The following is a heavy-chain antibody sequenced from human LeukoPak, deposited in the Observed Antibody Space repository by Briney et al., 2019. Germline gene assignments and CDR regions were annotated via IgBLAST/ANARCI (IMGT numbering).Heavy chain of an antibody. CDR3: ARVAIFLDMDV. D-gene: IGHD3-3*01. CDR1: GGYFSGYY. J-gene: IGHJ6*03. Sequence: SETLSLTCAVYGGYFSGYYWSWIRQPPGKGLEWIGEINHSGSTNYNPSLKSRVTISVDTSKNQFSLELCSVTAADTAVYYCARVAIFLDMDVWGKGTTVSVSS. V-gene: IGHV4-34*01. CDR2: INHSGST.